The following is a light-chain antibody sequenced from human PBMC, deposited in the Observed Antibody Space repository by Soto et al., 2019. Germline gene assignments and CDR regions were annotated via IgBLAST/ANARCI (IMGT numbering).Light chain of an antibody. CDR2: GAS. CDR1: QSVSSSY. V-gene: IGKV3-20*01. CDR3: QQYGSSPPWT. J-gene: IGKJ1*01. Sequence: EIVLTQSPGTLSLSPGERATLSCRASQSVSSSYLAWYQQKPGQAPRLLIYGASSRATGIPDRFSGSGSGTDFTLTISRLEPEDVAVYYCQQYGSSPPWTFGQGTKCEIK.